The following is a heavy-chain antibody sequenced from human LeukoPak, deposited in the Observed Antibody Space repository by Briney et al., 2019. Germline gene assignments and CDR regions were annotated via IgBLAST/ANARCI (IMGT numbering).Heavy chain of an antibody. J-gene: IGHJ4*02. V-gene: IGHV1-69*04. D-gene: IGHD4-17*01. CDR3: AMDGDYGQGDY. CDR2: IIPILGIA. Sequence: SVKVSCNASGGTFSSYAISWVRQAPGQGLEWMGRIIPILGIANYAQKFQGRVTITADKSTSTAYMELSSLRSEDTAVYYCAMDGDYGQGDYWGQGTLVTVSS. CDR1: GGTFSSYA.